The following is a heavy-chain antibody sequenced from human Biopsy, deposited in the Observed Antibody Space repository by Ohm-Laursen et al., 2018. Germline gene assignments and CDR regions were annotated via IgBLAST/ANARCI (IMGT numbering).Heavy chain of an antibody. D-gene: IGHD4-23*01. CDR1: GVSINGGRYY. J-gene: IGHJ4*02. V-gene: IGHV4-61*03. CDR3: ARGSNDFGGLYFPR. Sequence: SDTLSLTRTVSGVSINGGRYYWNWIRQPPGKGLEWIGHISYTGYTSYNASLKSRVTISVDTSRNHFSLRLSSLTAADTAVYYCARGSNDFGGLYFPRWGQGTLLTVSS. CDR2: ISYTGYT.